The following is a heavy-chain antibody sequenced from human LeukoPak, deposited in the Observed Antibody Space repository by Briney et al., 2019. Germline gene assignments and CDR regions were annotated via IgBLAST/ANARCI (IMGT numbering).Heavy chain of an antibody. J-gene: IGHJ6*04. CDR1: GGTFSSYA. D-gene: IGHD4-23*01. Sequence: GASVKVSCKASGGTFSSYAISWVRQAPRQGLEWMGGIIPIFGTANYAQKFQGRVTITADESTSTAYMELSSLRSEDTAVYYCARSPSTASVDYYYYYGMDVWGKGTTVTVSS. V-gene: IGHV1-69*13. CDR3: ARSPSTASVDYYYYYGMDV. CDR2: IIPIFGTA.